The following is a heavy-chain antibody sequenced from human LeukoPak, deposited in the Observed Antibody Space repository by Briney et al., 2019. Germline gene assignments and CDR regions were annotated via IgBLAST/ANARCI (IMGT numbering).Heavy chain of an antibody. V-gene: IGHV4-39*07. D-gene: IGHD3-3*01. CDR2: IYYSGST. Sequence: PSETLSLTCNVSGGSISSTSYSWGWIRQPPGKGLEWIGSIYYSGSTNYNPSLKSRVTISVDTSKNQFSLKMNSVTAADTAVYYCARDFWSGSNWFDPWGQGTLVTVSS. CDR3: ARDFWSGSNWFDP. J-gene: IGHJ5*02. CDR1: GGSISSTSYS.